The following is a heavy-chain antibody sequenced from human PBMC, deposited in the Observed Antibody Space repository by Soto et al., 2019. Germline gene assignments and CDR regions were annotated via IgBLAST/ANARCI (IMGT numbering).Heavy chain of an antibody. CDR3: ARAESDRYYDFWSGYYVDY. J-gene: IGHJ4*02. D-gene: IGHD3-3*01. CDR2: INPNSGGT. CDR1: GYTFTGYY. V-gene: IGHV1-2*04. Sequence: ASVKVSCKASGYTFTGYYMHWVRQAPGQGLEWMGWINPNSGGTNYAQKFQGWVTMTRDTSISTAYMELRSLRSDDTAVYYCARAESDRYYDFWSGYYVDYWGQGTLVTVSS.